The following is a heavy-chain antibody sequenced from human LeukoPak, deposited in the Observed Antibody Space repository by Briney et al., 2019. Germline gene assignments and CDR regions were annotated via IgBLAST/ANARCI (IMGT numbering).Heavy chain of an antibody. CDR2: ISSSSYI. J-gene: IGHJ2*01. Sequence: GGSLRLSCAASGFTFSSYSMNWVRQAPGKGLEWVSSISSSSYIYYADSVKGRFTISRDNAKNSLYLQMNSLRAEDTAVYYCAGYSYGYWYFDLWGRGTLVTVSS. CDR3: AGYSYGYWYFDL. D-gene: IGHD5-18*01. CDR1: GFTFSSYS. V-gene: IGHV3-21*01.